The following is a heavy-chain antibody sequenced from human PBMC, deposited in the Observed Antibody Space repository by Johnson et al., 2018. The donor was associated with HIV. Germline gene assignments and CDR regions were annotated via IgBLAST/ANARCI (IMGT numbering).Heavy chain of an antibody. J-gene: IGHJ3*02. CDR2: ISSRGSII. Sequence: QVQLVESGGGLVKPGGSLRLSCAASGFTFSDYYMSWIRQAPGKGLEWVSDISSRGSIIYYADSVKGRFTISRDNAENSLYLQMNNLRAEDTAVYYCGGNLTDVFDIWGQGKMVTASS. CDR1: GFTFSDYY. CDR3: GGNLTDVFDI. V-gene: IGHV3-11*04.